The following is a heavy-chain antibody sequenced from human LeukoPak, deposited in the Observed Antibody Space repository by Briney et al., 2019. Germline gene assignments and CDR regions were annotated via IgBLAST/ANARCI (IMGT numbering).Heavy chain of an antibody. D-gene: IGHD6-6*01. CDR3: AKGRGLYSSSSSGHY. J-gene: IGHJ4*02. CDR1: GFTFSSYA. CDR2: ISGSGGST. V-gene: IGHV3-23*01. Sequence: PGGSLILSCAASGFTFSSYAMSWVRQAPGKGLHSVSAISGSGGSTYYADSVKGRFTISRDNSKNTLYLQMNSLRAEDTAVYYCAKGRGLYSSSSSGHYWGQGTLVTVSS.